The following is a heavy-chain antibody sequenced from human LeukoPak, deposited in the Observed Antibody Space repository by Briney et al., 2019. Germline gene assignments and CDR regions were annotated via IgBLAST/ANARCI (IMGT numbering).Heavy chain of an antibody. D-gene: IGHD2/OR15-2a*01. CDR2: MNPKSGNT. J-gene: IGHJ3*02. CDR3: AREYPADAFDI. CDR1: GYTFISYD. Sequence: ASVKVSCKASGYTFISYDMNGVGQAPGQGLEGMGWMNPKSGNTVYAQKFQGRVTMTRNNSKRTAYMELSSLRSEHTAVYYCAREYPADAFDIWGQGTMVTVSS. V-gene: IGHV1-8*01.